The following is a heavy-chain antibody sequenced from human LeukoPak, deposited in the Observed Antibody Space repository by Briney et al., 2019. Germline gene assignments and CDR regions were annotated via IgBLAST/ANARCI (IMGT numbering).Heavy chain of an antibody. CDR1: GFTFDDYG. V-gene: IGHV3-20*04. CDR3: ARKAYCGGDCYSSPYYYMDV. J-gene: IGHJ6*03. D-gene: IGHD2-21*02. Sequence: GGSLRLSCAASGFTFDDYGMRWVRQAPGKGLEWVSSINWNGGSTGYADSVKGRFTISRDNAKYSLYLQMNSVRPEDTALYYCARKAYCGGDCYSSPYYYMDVWGKGTTVTVSS. CDR2: INWNGGST.